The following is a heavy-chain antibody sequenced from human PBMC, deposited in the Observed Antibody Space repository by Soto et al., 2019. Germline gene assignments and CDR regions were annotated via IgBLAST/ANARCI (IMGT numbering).Heavy chain of an antibody. V-gene: IGHV4-39*01. D-gene: IGHD6-13*01. CDR3: AIAAAGKNPPDY. J-gene: IGHJ4*02. Sequence: PSETLSLTCTVSGGSISSSSYYWGWIRQPPGKGLEWIGSIYYSGSTYYNPSLKSRVTISVDTSKNQFSLKLSSVTAADTAVYYCAIAAAGKNPPDYWGQGTLVTVSS. CDR2: IYYSGST. CDR1: GGSISSSSYY.